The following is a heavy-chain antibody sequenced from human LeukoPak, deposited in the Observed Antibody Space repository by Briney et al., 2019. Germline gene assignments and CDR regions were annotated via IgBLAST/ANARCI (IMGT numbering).Heavy chain of an antibody. Sequence: SETLSLTCTVSGGSISSYYWSWIRQPPGKGLEWIGYICYSGSTNYNPSLKSRVTISVDTSKNQFSLKLSSVTAADTAVYYCARQLDTAMSPSNDYWGQGTLVTVSS. CDR1: GGSISSYY. CDR2: ICYSGST. CDR3: ARQLDTAMSPSNDY. J-gene: IGHJ4*02. D-gene: IGHD5-18*01. V-gene: IGHV4-59*08.